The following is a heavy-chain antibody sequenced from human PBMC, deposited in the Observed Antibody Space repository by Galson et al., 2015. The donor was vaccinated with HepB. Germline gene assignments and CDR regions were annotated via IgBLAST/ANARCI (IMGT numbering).Heavy chain of an antibody. V-gene: IGHV4-4*07. CDR3: ARAPDYYDSSGDAFDI. CDR2: IYTSGST. Sequence: QVQLQESGPGLVKPSETLSLTCTVSGGSISSYYWSWIRQPPGKGLEWIGRIYTSGSTNYNPSLRSRVTMSVDTSKNQFSLKLSSVTAADTAVYYCARAPDYYDSSGDAFDIWGQGTMVTVSS. J-gene: IGHJ3*02. D-gene: IGHD3-22*01. CDR1: GGSISSYY.